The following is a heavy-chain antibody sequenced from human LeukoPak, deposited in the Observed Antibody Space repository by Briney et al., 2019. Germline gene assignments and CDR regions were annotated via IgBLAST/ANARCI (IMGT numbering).Heavy chain of an antibody. D-gene: IGHD5-24*01. Sequence: SETLSLTCAVYGGSFSGYYWSWIRQPPGKGLEWIGKINHSGSTNYSPSLKSRVTISIDTPKNQFSLKLNSMTAADTAVYYCARGEGARDGYNYAGPFYFDYWGHGTLVTVSS. CDR1: GGSFSGYY. CDR3: ARGEGARDGYNYAGPFYFDY. CDR2: INHSGST. V-gene: IGHV4-34*01. J-gene: IGHJ4*01.